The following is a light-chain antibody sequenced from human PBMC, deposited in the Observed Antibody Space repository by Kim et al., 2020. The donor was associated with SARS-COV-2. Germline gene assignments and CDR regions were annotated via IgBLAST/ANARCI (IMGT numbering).Light chain of an antibody. CDR1: QSVSTSY. CDR2: GAS. V-gene: IGKV3-20*01. CDR3: QQYGNSVT. J-gene: IGKJ1*01. Sequence: LPPGERASLSCRASQSVSTSYLAWYQQKPGQSPRLLIYGASNRASGIPDRFSGSGSGTEFTLTVSRLEPEDIGVYYCQQYGNSVTFGQGTKVDIK.